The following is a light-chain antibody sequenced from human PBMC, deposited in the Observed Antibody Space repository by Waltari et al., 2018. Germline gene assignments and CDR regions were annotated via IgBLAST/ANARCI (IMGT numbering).Light chain of an antibody. J-gene: IGKJ4*01. V-gene: IGKV3-11*01. CDR1: QSVANF. CDR2: DVS. Sequence: SCVASQSVANFLAWYQQKPGQAPRLLIYDVSNRATDIPARFSGSGFATDFTLTISDVEPEDIAVYYCQQRNKWPLTFGGGTKVEIK. CDR3: QQRNKWPLT.